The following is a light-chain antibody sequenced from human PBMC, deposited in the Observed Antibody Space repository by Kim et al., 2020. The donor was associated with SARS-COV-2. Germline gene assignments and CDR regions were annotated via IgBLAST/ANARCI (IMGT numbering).Light chain of an antibody. Sequence: SPGERPTPSCRASLSVSSSYLAWYQQKPGQAPRLLIYGASSRATGIPDRFSGSGSGTDFTLTISRLEPEDFAVYYCQQYGSSPRYTFGQGTKLEIK. CDR1: LSVSSSY. CDR3: QQYGSSPRYT. V-gene: IGKV3-20*01. CDR2: GAS. J-gene: IGKJ2*01.